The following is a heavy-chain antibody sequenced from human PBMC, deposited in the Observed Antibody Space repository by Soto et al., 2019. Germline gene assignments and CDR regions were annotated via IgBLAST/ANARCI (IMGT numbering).Heavy chain of an antibody. CDR3: ARDLGSAAFDI. CDR2: IYYSGST. CDR1: DGSISGYY. D-gene: IGHD1-26*01. Sequence: SQIMSVTWTVADGSISGYYWRCIRQPPGKGLEYIGYIYYSGSTNYNPSLKSRVTISVDTSKNQFSLKLSSVTAADTAVYYCARDLGSAAFDIWGQGTMVTVSS. J-gene: IGHJ3*02. V-gene: IGHV4-59*01.